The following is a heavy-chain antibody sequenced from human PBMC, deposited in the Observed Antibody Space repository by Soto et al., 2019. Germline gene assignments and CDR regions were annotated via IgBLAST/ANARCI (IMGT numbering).Heavy chain of an antibody. D-gene: IGHD6-13*01. CDR3: ARANPTIAAADY. CDR2: IYYSGST. V-gene: IGHV4-39*07. Sequence: SETLSLTCTVSGGSISSSSYYWGWIRQPPGKGLEWIGSIYYSGSTYYNPSLKSGVTISVDTSKNQFSLKLSSVTAADTAVYYCARANPTIAAADYWGQGTLVTVSS. CDR1: GGSISSSSYY. J-gene: IGHJ4*02.